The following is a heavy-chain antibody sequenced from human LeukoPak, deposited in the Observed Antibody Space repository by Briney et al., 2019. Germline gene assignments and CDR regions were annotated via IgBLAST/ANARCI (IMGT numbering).Heavy chain of an antibody. CDR2: IIPIFGTA. D-gene: IGHD2-15*01. V-gene: IGHV1-69*05. Sequence: GASVKVSCKASGGTFSSYAISWVRQAPGQGLEWMGGIIPIFGTANYAQKFQGRVTITTDESTSTAYMELSSLRSEDTAVYYCARLGGLNCSGGSCRAEPDIWGQGTMVTVSS. J-gene: IGHJ3*02. CDR1: GGTFSSYA. CDR3: ARLGGLNCSGGSCRAEPDI.